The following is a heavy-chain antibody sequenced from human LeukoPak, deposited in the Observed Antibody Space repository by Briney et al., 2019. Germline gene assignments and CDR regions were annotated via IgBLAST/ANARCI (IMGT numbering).Heavy chain of an antibody. CDR1: GGSISSGGYY. Sequence: SETLSLTCTVSGGSISSGGYYWSWIRQHPGKGLEWIGYIYYSGSTYYNPSLKSRVTISVDTSKNQSSLKLSSVTAADTAVYYCARGGSYYDSSGYCFDYWGQGTLVTVSS. D-gene: IGHD3-22*01. V-gene: IGHV4-31*03. CDR3: ARGGSYYDSSGYCFDY. J-gene: IGHJ4*02. CDR2: IYYSGST.